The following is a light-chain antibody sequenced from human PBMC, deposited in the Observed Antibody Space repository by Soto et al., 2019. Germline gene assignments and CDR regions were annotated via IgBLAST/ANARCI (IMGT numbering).Light chain of an antibody. CDR3: QQYGSSGT. CDR2: GAS. J-gene: IGKJ1*01. V-gene: IGKV3-20*01. CDR1: QSVSSSY. Sequence: DIVLTQSPDTLSLSPGERATLSCRASQSVSSSYLAWYQQKPGQAPRLLIYGASTRATGIPDRFSGSGSGTDFTLTISRLEPEDFAVYYCQQYGSSGTFGQGTKVEIK.